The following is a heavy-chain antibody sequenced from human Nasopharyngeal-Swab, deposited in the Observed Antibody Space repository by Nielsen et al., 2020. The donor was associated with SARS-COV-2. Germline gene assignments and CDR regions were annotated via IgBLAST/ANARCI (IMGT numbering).Heavy chain of an antibody. J-gene: IGHJ4*02. CDR3: TRCGGGCYSGRDY. Sequence: GSLRLSCAASGFTFSNAWMSWVRQAPGKGLEWVGRIKSKTDGGTTDYAAPVKGRLIIFRDDPTNTAYLQMNSLKTEDTAVYYCTRCGGGCYSGRDYWGQGTLVTVSS. D-gene: IGHD2-15*01. CDR2: IKSKTDGGTT. CDR1: GFTFSNAW. V-gene: IGHV3-15*05.